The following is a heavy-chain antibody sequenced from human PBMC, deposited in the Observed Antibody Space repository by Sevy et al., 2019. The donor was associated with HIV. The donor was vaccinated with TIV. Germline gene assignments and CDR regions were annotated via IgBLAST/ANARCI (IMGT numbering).Heavy chain of an antibody. D-gene: IGHD3-22*01. V-gene: IGHV4-31*03. CDR1: GGSISSGGYY. J-gene: IGHJ6*02. CDR2: IYYSGST. CDR3: ARALTMIGYYYGMDV. Sequence: PSETLSLTCTVSGGSISSGGYYWSWIRQHPGKGLEWIGYIYYSGSTYYNQSLKSRVTISVDTSKNQFSLKLSSVTAADTAVYYCARALTMIGYYYGMDVWGQGTTVTVSS.